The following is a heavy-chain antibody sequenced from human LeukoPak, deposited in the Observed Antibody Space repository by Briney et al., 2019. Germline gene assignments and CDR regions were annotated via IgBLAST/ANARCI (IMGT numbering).Heavy chain of an antibody. J-gene: IGHJ6*02. CDR1: GYTLTELS. CDR3: ATSSTVTGGFFYYYYGMDV. Sequence: ASVKVSCKVSGYTLTELSMHWVRQAPGKGLEWMGGFDPEDGETIYAQKFQGRVTMTEDTSTDTAYMELSSLRSEDTAVYYCATSSTVTGGFFYYYYGMDVWGQGTTVTVSS. D-gene: IGHD4-17*01. V-gene: IGHV1-24*01. CDR2: FDPEDGET.